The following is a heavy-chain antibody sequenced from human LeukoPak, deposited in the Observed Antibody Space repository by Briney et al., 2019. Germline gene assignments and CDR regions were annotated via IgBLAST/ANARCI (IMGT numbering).Heavy chain of an antibody. D-gene: IGHD1-26*01. CDR3: ARAESGRYDAFDI. CDR2: ITPFNGNT. CDR1: GYTFTYRY. J-gene: IGHJ3*02. V-gene: IGHV1-45*02. Sequence: SVKVSCKASGYTFTYRYLHWVRQAPGQALEWMGWITPFNGNTNYAQKFQDRVTMTRDTSISTAYMELSSLRSDDTAVYYCARAESGRYDAFDIWGQGTMLTVSS.